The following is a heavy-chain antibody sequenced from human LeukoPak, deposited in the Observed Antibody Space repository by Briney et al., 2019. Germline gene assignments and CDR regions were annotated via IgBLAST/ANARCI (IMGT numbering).Heavy chain of an antibody. D-gene: IGHD1-26*01. CDR3: AKDPGATSETDDY. V-gene: IGHV3-23*01. J-gene: IGHJ4*02. Sequence: GGSLRLSCAASGFTFSSYAMSWVCQAPGKGLEWVSAISGSGGSTYYADSVKGRFTISRDNSKNTLYLQMNSLRAEDTAVYYCAKDPGATSETDDYWGQGTLVTVSS. CDR2: ISGSGGST. CDR1: GFTFSSYA.